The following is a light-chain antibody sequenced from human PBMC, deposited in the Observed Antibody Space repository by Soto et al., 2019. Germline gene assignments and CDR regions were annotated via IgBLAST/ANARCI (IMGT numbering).Light chain of an antibody. Sequence: QSAPTQPASMSGSPGQSITISCTGTSSDVGAYSFVSWYQHHPGKAPNLMIYGVTHRPSGVSNRFSGSKSGNTASLTISGLQAEDEADYYCSSFTTSSTYVFGTGTKVTVL. V-gene: IGLV2-14*01. J-gene: IGLJ1*01. CDR1: SSDVGAYSF. CDR3: SSFTTSSTYV. CDR2: GVT.